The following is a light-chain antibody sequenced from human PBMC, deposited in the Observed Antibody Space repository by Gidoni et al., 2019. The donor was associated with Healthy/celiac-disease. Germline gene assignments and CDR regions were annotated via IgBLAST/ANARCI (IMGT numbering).Light chain of an antibody. CDR2: GAA. Sequence: PSRSPGERAALTCGASQSVSSNVAWDQQEPGQAPGLLIFGAAARATGIPARFSGSGSGTEFTLTISSLQSEDFAIYYCQQYKYCTMCTFGQGTKLEIK. V-gene: IGKV3-15*01. CDR3: QQYKYCTMCT. CDR1: QSVSSN. J-gene: IGKJ2*02.